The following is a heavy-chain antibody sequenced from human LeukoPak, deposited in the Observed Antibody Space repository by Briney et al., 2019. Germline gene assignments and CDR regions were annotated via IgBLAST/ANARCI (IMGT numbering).Heavy chain of an antibody. V-gene: IGHV1-69*13. Sequence: GASVKVSCKASGGTFSSYAISWVRQAPGQGLEWMGGIIPIFGTANYAQKFQGRVTITADESTSTAYMELSSLRSEDTAVYYCATETPGSYDSSGYYYYYYGMDVWGQGTSVTVSS. CDR1: GGTFSSYA. CDR3: ATETPGSYDSSGYYYYYYGMDV. D-gene: IGHD3-22*01. J-gene: IGHJ6*02. CDR2: IIPIFGTA.